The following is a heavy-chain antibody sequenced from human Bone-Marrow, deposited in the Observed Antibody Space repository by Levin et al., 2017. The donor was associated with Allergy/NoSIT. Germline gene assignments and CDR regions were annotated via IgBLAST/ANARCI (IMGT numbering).Heavy chain of an antibody. D-gene: IGHD5-12*01. CDR1: GFTFSSYA. Sequence: GGSLRLSCAASGFTFSSYAMSWVRQAPGKGLEWVSSISVAGGSTYNADSVKGRFTISRDNSKNTLYLQMNSPRAEDTAIYYCAKSYSASDWGVFDSWGQGTLVSVSS. CDR3: AKSYSASDWGVFDS. J-gene: IGHJ4*02. CDR2: ISVAGGST. V-gene: IGHV3-23*01.